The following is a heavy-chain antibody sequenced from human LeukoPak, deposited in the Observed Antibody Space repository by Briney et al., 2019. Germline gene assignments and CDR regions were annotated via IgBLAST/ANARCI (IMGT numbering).Heavy chain of an antibody. V-gene: IGHV4-34*01. CDR3: ASEKGPFDY. J-gene: IGHJ4*02. Sequence: PSETLSLTCAVYGGSFSGYHWTWIRQPPGKGLEWIGEINHSGYTNYNPSVQSRVTISVDTSKTQFSLKLSSVTAADTAVYYCASEKGPFDYWGQGTLVTVSS. CDR2: INHSGYT. CDR1: GGSFSGYH.